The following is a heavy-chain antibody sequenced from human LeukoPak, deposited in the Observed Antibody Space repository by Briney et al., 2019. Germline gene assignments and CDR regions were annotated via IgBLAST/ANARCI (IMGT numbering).Heavy chain of an antibody. V-gene: IGHV7-4-1*02. CDR2: INTDTGNP. D-gene: IGHD2-2*01. Sequence: ASVKVSCKASGYTFTNYAMNWVQQAPGQGLEWMGWINTDTGNPTYAQGFTRRLVFSLDTSASTAYLRISSLKAEDTAVYYCARTLFGDQYQLLHNWFDPWGQGTLVTVSS. J-gene: IGHJ5*02. CDR3: ARTLFGDQYQLLHNWFDP. CDR1: GYTFTNYA.